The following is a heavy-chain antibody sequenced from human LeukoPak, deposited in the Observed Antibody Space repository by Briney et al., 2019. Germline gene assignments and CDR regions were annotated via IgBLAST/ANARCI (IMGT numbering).Heavy chain of an antibody. CDR3: ARVRDVYNDAYDI. D-gene: IGHD5-24*01. V-gene: IGHV1-46*01. CDR2: IKPSGGNT. J-gene: IGHJ3*02. Sequence: GASVKVSCKTSGYSFTSYNLHWVRQAPGQRLEWMGIIKPSGGNTNYAQKFQGRVTMTRDTSTSTVYMELSSLKSEDTAVYYCARVRDVYNDAYDIWGQGTMVTVTS. CDR1: GYSFTSYN.